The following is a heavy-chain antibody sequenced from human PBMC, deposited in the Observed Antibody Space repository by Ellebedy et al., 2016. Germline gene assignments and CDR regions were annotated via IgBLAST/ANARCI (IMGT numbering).Heavy chain of an antibody. CDR3: ARGPNYDFWSGYHYYFDY. J-gene: IGHJ4*02. D-gene: IGHD3-3*01. V-gene: IGHV4-34*01. Sequence: SETLSLTCTVSGGSMSSYYWSWIRQSPGKGLEWIGEINHSGSTNYNPSLKSRVTISVDTSKNQFSLKLSSVTAADTAVYYCARGPNYDFWSGYHYYFDYWGQGTLVTVSS. CDR2: INHSGST. CDR1: GGSMSSYY.